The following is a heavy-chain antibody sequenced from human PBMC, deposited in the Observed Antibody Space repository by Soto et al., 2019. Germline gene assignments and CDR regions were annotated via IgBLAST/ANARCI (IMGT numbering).Heavy chain of an antibody. CDR3: ARSGYSSGWYHWYFDF. V-gene: IGHV1-3*01. Sequence: QVQLVQSGAEVKTPGASVKVSCKASGYTFTNYAIHWVRQAPGQRLEWMGWINGGNGNTKYSQKFQGRVTITRDTSASTAYMELSSLRSEDTAVFYCARSGYSSGWYHWYFDFWGRGTLVTVSS. CDR1: GYTFTNYA. J-gene: IGHJ2*01. D-gene: IGHD6-19*01. CDR2: INGGNGNT.